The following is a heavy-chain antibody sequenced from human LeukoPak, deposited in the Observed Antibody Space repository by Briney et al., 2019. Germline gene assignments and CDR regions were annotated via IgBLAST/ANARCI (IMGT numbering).Heavy chain of an antibody. D-gene: IGHD3-22*01. CDR1: GYTLTELS. Sequence: VASVKVSCKVSGYTLTELSMHWVRQAPGKGLEWMGGFDPEDGETIYAQKFQGRVTMTEDTSTDTAYMELSSLRSEDTAVYYCATRYHYYDSSGYYFGYWGQETLVTVSS. CDR2: FDPEDGET. J-gene: IGHJ4*02. V-gene: IGHV1-24*01. CDR3: ATRYHYYDSSGYYFGY.